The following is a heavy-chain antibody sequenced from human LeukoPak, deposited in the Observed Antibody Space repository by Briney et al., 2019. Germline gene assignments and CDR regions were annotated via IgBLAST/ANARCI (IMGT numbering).Heavy chain of an antibody. Sequence: GGSLRLSCAASGFTFSSYAMSWVRQAPGKGLEWVSAISGSGGSTYYADSVKGRFTISRDNSKNTLYLQMNSLRAEDTAVYYCAKGVARGSGLYYYYGMDAWGQGTTVTVSS. J-gene: IGHJ6*02. CDR1: GFTFSSYA. V-gene: IGHV3-23*01. CDR2: ISGSGGST. CDR3: AKGVARGSGLYYYYGMDA. D-gene: IGHD3-10*01.